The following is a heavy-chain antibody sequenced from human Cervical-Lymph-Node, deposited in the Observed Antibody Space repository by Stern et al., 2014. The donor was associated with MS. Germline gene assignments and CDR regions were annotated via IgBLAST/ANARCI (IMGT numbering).Heavy chain of an antibody. Sequence: QLVQYGAEVTKPGYSVQVSCKASGGTFSKVPSSWWSLAPGQGLEWMGGILPFFGTPTYAQEFRGRVTITADVSTSTVYMELSSLRSDDTAVYYCALSSETSDRWYSLGYDLWGQGTLVTVSS. V-gene: IGHV1-69*01. CDR1: GGTFSKVP. D-gene: IGHD6-13*01. CDR3: ALSSETSDRWYSLGYDL. CDR2: ILPFFGTP. J-gene: IGHJ5*02.